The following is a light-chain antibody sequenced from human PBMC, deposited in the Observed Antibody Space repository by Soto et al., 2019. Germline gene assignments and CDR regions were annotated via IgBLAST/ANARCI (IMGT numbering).Light chain of an antibody. CDR2: GAS. CDR3: QQYNDWPPLT. V-gene: IGKV3-15*01. CDR1: QSVSSN. Sequence: EKVLTQSPATLSVSPGERATLSCRASQSVSSNIDWYQQKPGQAPRFLIFGASTRATGIPARFSGSGSGTEFTLTISNGQSEDFGVYYCQQYNDWPPLTFGGGTKVEIK. J-gene: IGKJ4*01.